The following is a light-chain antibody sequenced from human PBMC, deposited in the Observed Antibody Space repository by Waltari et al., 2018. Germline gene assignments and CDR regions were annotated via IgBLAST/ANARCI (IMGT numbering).Light chain of an antibody. CDR3: QHYVRLPVT. Sequence: EIVLTQSPGTLSLSPGETATLSCRASQSVGRTLAWYQQKTGQAPRLLIYATSTRATGIPDRFSGSVSGTDFRLTISRLEPEDFAVYYCQHYVRLPVTFGQGTTVELK. CDR2: ATS. J-gene: IGKJ1*01. CDR1: QSVGRT. V-gene: IGKV3-20*01.